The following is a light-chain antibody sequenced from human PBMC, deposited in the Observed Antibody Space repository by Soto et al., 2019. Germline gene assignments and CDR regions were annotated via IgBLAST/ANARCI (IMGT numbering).Light chain of an antibody. CDR3: QQYNNWPPDRT. V-gene: IGKV3-15*01. CDR1: QSVSSN. CDR2: GAS. Sequence: EIVMTQSPATLSVSPGERATLSCRASQSVSSNLAWYQQKPGQAPRLLIYGASTRATGIPARFSGSGSGTEFTLTISSLQSEDFAIYFCQQYNNWPPDRTFGQGIKV. J-gene: IGKJ1*01.